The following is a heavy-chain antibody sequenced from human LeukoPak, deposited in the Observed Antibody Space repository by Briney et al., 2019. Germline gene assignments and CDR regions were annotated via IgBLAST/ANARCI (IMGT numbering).Heavy chain of an antibody. J-gene: IGHJ3*02. CDR2: IYPGDSDT. CDR1: GYSFTSYW. D-gene: IGHD3-22*01. Sequence: GESLKISCQGSGYSFTSYWIGWVRQMPGKGLEWMGIIYPGDSDTRYSPSFQGQVTISADKSISTAYLQWSSLKASDTAMYYCARIPGYYYDSSGYFRDAFDIWGQGTMVTVSS. V-gene: IGHV5-51*01. CDR3: ARIPGYYYDSSGYFRDAFDI.